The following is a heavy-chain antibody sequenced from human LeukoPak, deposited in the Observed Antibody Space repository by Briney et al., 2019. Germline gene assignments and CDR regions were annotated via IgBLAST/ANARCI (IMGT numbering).Heavy chain of an antibody. Sequence: ASVKVSCKASGYTFTSYGISWVRQAPGQGLEWMGWINPNSGGTNYAQKFQGRVTMTRDTSISTAYMELSRLRSDDTAVYYCARVYYDSSPVDYWGQGTLVTVSS. CDR2: INPNSGGT. V-gene: IGHV1-2*02. J-gene: IGHJ4*02. CDR3: ARVYYDSSPVDY. D-gene: IGHD3-22*01. CDR1: GYTFTSYG.